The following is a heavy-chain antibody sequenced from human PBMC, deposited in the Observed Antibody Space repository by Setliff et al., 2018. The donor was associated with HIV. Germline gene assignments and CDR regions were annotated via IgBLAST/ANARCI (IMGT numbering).Heavy chain of an antibody. CDR3: ARTWYSGALYYYYYYMDV. Sequence: SVKVSCKASGGTFSSYAISWVRQAPGQGLEWMGGIIPIFGTANYAQKFQGRVTITADESTSTAYMELSSLRSEDTAVYYCARTWYSGALYYYYYYMDVWDKGTTVTVSS. V-gene: IGHV1-69*13. J-gene: IGHJ6*03. CDR2: IIPIFGTA. D-gene: IGHD1-26*01. CDR1: GGTFSSYA.